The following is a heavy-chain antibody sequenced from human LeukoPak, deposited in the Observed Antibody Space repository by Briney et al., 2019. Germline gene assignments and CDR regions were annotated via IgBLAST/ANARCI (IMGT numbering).Heavy chain of an antibody. CDR1: GFTFSSYW. Sequence: GGSLRLSCAASGFTFSSYWMHWVRQAPGKGLAWVSRINSVGSSTSYADSVKGRFTISRDNAKNTLYLQMNSLRAEDTAVYYCARDAKYGGVDYWGQGTLVTVSS. CDR3: ARDAKYGGVDY. V-gene: IGHV3-74*01. J-gene: IGHJ4*02. CDR2: INSVGSST. D-gene: IGHD4-23*01.